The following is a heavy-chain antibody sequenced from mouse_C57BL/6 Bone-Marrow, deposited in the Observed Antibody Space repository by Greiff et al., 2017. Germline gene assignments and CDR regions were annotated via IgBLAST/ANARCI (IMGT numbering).Heavy chain of an antibody. CDR2: IDPEDGDT. V-gene: IGHV14-2*01. Sequence: EVQLQQSGAELVKPGASVKLSCTASGFNIKDYYMHWVKQRTEQGLEWIGRIDPEDGDTKYDPKFQGKATITADTSSNTAYLQLSSLTSEDTAVSCCVCSGRSYEDMDYWGKGTSVTV. J-gene: IGHJ4*01. CDR1: GFNIKDYY. CDR3: VCSGRSYEDMDY. D-gene: IGHD1-1*01.